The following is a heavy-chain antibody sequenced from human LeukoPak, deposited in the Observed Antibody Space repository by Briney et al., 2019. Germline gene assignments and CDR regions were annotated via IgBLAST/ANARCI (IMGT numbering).Heavy chain of an antibody. J-gene: IGHJ5*02. CDR2: ISYDGSNK. Sequence: PGGSLRLSCAASGFTFSSYAMHWVRQAPGKGLEWVAVISYDGSNKYYADSVKGRFTISRDNAKNTLYLQMNSLRAEDTAVYYCARVVLGATGRGPFDPWGQGTLVTVSS. V-gene: IGHV3-30-3*01. CDR1: GFTFSSYA. D-gene: IGHD1-26*01. CDR3: ARVVLGATGRGPFDP.